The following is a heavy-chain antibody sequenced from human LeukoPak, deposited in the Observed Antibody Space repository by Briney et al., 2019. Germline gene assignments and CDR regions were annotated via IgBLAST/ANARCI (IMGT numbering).Heavy chain of an antibody. Sequence: GGSLRLSCAASGFTFDDYGMNWVRQAPGKGLEWVSAISGSGGSTYYADSVKGRFTISRDNSRNTLYLQMNSLRAEDTAVYYCAKGPLLWNWGQGTLVTVSS. D-gene: IGHD2/OR15-2a*01. CDR1: GFTFDDYG. CDR2: ISGSGGST. J-gene: IGHJ4*02. V-gene: IGHV3-23*01. CDR3: AKGPLLWN.